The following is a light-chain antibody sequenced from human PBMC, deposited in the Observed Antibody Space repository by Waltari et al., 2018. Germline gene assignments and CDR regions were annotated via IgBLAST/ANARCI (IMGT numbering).Light chain of an antibody. V-gene: IGKV1-39*01. Sequence: QMTQSPSSLSASVGDRVTIACRASQSISTYLNWYRHKPGKAPELLIFAASSLQSGFPSRFSGSGSGTDFTLTISSLQAEDFATYYSQQSYTPPPTFGQGTRLDIK. CDR3: QQSYTPPPT. CDR1: QSISTY. CDR2: AAS. J-gene: IGKJ5*01.